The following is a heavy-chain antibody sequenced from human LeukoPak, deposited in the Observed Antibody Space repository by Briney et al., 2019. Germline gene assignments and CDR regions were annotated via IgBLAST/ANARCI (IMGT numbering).Heavy chain of an antibody. CDR2: IYYSGST. CDR1: GGSISSYY. D-gene: IGHD3-22*01. CDR3: ARDVSAYYYNRSGYYDY. Sequence: SETLSLTCTASGGSISSYYCSWIRQPPGKGLEWIGYIYYSGSTNYNPSLKSRVTITVDTSKNKFSLNLSSVPAADAAVYYCARDVSAYYYNRSGYYDYWGQGTLVTVSS. J-gene: IGHJ4*02. V-gene: IGHV4-59*01.